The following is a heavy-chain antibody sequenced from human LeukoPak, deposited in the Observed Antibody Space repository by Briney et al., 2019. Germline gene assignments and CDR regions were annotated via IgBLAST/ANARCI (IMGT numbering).Heavy chain of an antibody. V-gene: IGHV4-4*07. J-gene: IGHJ4*02. CDR2: FYTSGTT. CDR1: GGSISTYS. Sequence: SETLSLTCTVSGGSISTYSWCWIRQAAGKRLEWIGCFYTSGTTNYNPSLESRVAMSVDTSKNQFSLRLSSVTAADTAVYYCARPGNYDFWSPYEDWGQGSLVTVSS. CDR3: ARPGNYDFWSPYED. D-gene: IGHD3-3*01.